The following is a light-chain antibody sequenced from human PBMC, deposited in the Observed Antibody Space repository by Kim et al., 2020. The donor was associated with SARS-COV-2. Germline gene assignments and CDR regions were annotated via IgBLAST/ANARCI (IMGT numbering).Light chain of an antibody. V-gene: IGLV6-57*01. J-gene: IGLJ3*02. CDR2: EDH. Sequence: GKTVIISCTRSSGSIVSDFVQWFQQRPGSSPTTVIYEDHKRPSGVPARFSGSVDSSSNSASLTISGLRTEDEADYYCQSYDDNIWVFGGGTQLTVL. CDR1: SGSIVSDF. CDR3: QSYDDNIWV.